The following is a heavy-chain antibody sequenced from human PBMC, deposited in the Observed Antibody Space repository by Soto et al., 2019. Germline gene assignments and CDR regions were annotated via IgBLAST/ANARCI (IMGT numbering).Heavy chain of an antibody. Sequence: SETLSLTCSVSGGSITSTDYYWGWIRRPPGKGLEWIGTMDYSGVSKFNPSLRSRVTISADTSKNTLFLQMNSLRAEDTAIYYCAKKVNSGSGSQFFDYWGQGTLVTVSS. D-gene: IGHD3-10*01. CDR2: MDYSGVS. CDR3: AKKVNSGSGSQFFDY. V-gene: IGHV4-39*07. CDR1: GGSITSTDYY. J-gene: IGHJ4*02.